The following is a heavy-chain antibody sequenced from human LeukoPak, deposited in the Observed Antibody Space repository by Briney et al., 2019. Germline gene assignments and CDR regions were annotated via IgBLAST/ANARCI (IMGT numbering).Heavy chain of an antibody. V-gene: IGHV4-59*01. CDR3: ARAGLNGYYYYFDY. J-gene: IGHJ4*02. CDR1: GGSISSYY. CDR2: IYYSGST. Sequence: SETLSLTCTVSGGSISSYYWSWIRQRPGKGLEWIGYIYYSGSTNYNPSLKSRVTISVDTSKNQFSLKLSSVTAADTAVYYCARAGLNGYYYYFDYWGQGTLVTVSS. D-gene: IGHD3-22*01.